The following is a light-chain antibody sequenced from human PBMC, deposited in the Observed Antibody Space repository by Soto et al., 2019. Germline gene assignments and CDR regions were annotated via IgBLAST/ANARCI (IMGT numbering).Light chain of an antibody. V-gene: IGKV3-15*01. CDR2: AAS. CDR1: QSISST. CDR3: QQYGSSRWT. J-gene: IGKJ1*01. Sequence: EIEMTQYPSTLSLARGERTTRSWRASQSISSTVAWYQQKPGQAPRLLIYAASTRARGIPARFSGSGYGTDFNLAISRLETEDLAVYYCQQYGSSRWTFGQGTKVDIK.